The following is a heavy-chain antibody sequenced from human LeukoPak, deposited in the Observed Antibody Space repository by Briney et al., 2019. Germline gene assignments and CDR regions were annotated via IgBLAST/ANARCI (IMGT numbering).Heavy chain of an antibody. V-gene: IGHV3-7*03. CDR2: IKQDGGEK. D-gene: IGHD3-22*01. CDR1: GFTFSSYW. Sequence: GGSLRLSCAASGFTFSSYWMHWVRQAPGKGLEWVANIKQDGGEKYYVDSVKGRFTISRDNAKNALYLQMNSLRAEDTAVYYCAKSAHYYDSSGSEVFDYWGQGTLVTVSS. J-gene: IGHJ4*02. CDR3: AKSAHYYDSSGSEVFDY.